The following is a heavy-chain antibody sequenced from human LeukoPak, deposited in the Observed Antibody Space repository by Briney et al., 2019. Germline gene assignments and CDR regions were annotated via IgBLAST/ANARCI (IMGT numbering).Heavy chain of an antibody. CDR2: IIPIFGTA. J-gene: IGHJ6*02. V-gene: IGHV1-69*13. D-gene: IGHD6-19*01. Sequence: SVKVSCKASGGTFISYAISWVRRAPGQGLEWMGGIIPIFGTANYAQKFQGRVTITADESTSTAYMELSSLRSEDTAVYYCATAGPGGGRGSGWHYYYYYGMDVWGQGTTVTVSS. CDR1: GGTFISYA. CDR3: ATAGPGGGRGSGWHYYYYYGMDV.